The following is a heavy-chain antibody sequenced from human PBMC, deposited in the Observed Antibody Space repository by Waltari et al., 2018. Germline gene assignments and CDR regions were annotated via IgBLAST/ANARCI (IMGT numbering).Heavy chain of an antibody. CDR2: IYYSGST. V-gene: IGHV4-31*03. CDR1: GGSISSGGYY. CDR3: ARVGVSGYADY. Sequence: QVQLQESGPGLVKPSQTLSLTCTVSGGSISSGGYYWSWIRQHPGKGLEWIGYIYYSGSTYYNPSLKSGVTISVDTSKNQFSLKLSSGTAADTAVEYCARVGVSGYADYWGQGTLVTVSS. D-gene: IGHD3-22*01. J-gene: IGHJ4*02.